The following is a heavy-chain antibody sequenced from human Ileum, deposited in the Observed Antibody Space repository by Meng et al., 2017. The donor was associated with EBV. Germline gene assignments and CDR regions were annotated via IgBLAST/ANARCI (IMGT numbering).Heavy chain of an antibody. CDR3: TRGLDYAKQGY. J-gene: IGHJ4*02. Sequence: QVQPQQGGAGPLEPSETLSLTCGVYGWTCSDYYWSLIRQSPGKGLEWIGEIRPSGITNYNPSLNSRVTISVDTSKNQFSLKLTSVTAADTAMYFCTRGLDYAKQGYWGQGTLVTVSS. CDR2: IRPSGIT. D-gene: IGHD4-17*01. CDR1: GWTCSDYY. V-gene: IGHV4-34*01.